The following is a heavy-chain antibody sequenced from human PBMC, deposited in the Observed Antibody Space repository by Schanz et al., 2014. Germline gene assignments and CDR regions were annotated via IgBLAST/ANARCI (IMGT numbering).Heavy chain of an antibody. CDR3: AKDVRPVANTVHFYYMDV. Sequence: QVQLVESGGGVAQPGGSLRLSCAASGFSFSGYGMHWVRQAPGKGLEWVAYIRFDASAKYYGDSVEGRFTISRDNAKNSLYLQMNSLRAEDTAVYYCAKDVRPVANTVHFYYMDVWGQGTTVTVSS. J-gene: IGHJ6*02. V-gene: IGHV3-30*02. CDR2: IRFDASAK. CDR1: GFSFSGYG. D-gene: IGHD6-19*01.